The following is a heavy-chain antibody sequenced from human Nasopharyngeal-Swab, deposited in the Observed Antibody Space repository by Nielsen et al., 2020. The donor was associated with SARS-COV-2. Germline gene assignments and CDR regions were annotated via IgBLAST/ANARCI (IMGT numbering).Heavy chain of an antibody. Sequence: GESLKISCAASGFTFSSYEMNWVHQAPGKGLEWVSYISSSGSTIYYADSVEGRFTISRDNAKNSLYLQMNSLRAEDTAVYYCARDIPGYSYGGMGVWGQGTTVTVSS. J-gene: IGHJ6*02. CDR2: ISSSGSTI. CDR3: ARDIPGYSYGGMGV. CDR1: GFTFSSYE. D-gene: IGHD5-18*01. V-gene: IGHV3-48*03.